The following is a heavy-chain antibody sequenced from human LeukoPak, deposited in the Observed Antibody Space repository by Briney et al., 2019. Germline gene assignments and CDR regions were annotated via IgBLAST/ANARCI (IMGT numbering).Heavy chain of an antibody. CDR1: GGSISSYY. Sequence: SSETLSLTCTVSGGSISSYYWSWLRQPPGKGLEWIGYIYTSGSTNYNPSLKSRVTISVDTSKNQFSLKLSSVTAADTAVYYCVLHGGNSRGDAFDIWGQGTMVTVSS. J-gene: IGHJ3*02. D-gene: IGHD4-23*01. CDR2: IYTSGST. V-gene: IGHV4-4*09. CDR3: VLHGGNSRGDAFDI.